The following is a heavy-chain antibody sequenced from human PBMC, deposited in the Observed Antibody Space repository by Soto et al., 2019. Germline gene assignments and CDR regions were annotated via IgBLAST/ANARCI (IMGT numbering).Heavy chain of an antibody. Sequence: GGSLRLSCAASGFTVSSNYMSWVRQAPGKGLEWVSVIYSGGSTYYADSVKGRFTISRDNSKNTLYLQMKSLRAEDTAVYYCARERTGPGGYYYYGMDVWGQGTTVTVSS. V-gene: IGHV3-53*01. CDR1: GFTVSSNY. J-gene: IGHJ6*02. CDR3: ARERTGPGGYYYYGMDV. CDR2: IYSGGST. D-gene: IGHD3-16*01.